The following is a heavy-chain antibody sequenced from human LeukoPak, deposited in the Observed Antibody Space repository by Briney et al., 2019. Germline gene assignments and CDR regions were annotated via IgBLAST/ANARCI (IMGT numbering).Heavy chain of an antibody. CDR2: ISYDGSNK. V-gene: IGHV3-30*03. J-gene: IGHJ6*02. Sequence: PGGSLRLSCAASGFTFSSYGMHWVRQAPGKGLEWVAVISYDGSNKYYADSVKGRFTISRDNAKNSVYLQMNSLRAEDTAVYYCARGMDVRGQGTMVTVSS. CDR1: GFTFSSYG. CDR3: ARGMDV.